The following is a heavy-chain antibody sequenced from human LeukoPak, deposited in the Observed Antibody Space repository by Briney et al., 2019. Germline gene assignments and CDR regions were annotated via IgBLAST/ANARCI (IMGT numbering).Heavy chain of an antibody. CDR2: IYYSGST. V-gene: IGHV4-59*01. D-gene: IGHD1-26*01. CDR1: GGSISSYY. CDR3: ARKVGAPNWYFDL. Sequence: SETLSLTCTVSGGSISSYYWSWIRQPPGKGLEWIGYIYYSGSTNYNPSLKSRVTISVDTSKNQFSLKLSSVTAADTAVYYCARKVGAPNWYFDLWGRGTLVTVSS. J-gene: IGHJ2*01.